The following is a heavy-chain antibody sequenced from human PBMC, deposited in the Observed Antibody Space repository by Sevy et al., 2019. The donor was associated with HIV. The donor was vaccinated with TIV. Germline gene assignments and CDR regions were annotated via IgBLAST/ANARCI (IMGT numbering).Heavy chain of an antibody. V-gene: IGHV3-53*01. J-gene: IGHJ4*02. CDR2: IYSGGST. Sequence: GGSLRLSCAASGFTVSSNYMSWVRQAPGKGLEWVSVIYSGGSTYYADSVKGRFTISRDNSKNTLYLQMNSLRAEDTAVYYCVRSLYSYGPLGWGQGTLVTVSS. CDR1: GFTVSSNY. D-gene: IGHD5-18*01. CDR3: VRSLYSYGPLG.